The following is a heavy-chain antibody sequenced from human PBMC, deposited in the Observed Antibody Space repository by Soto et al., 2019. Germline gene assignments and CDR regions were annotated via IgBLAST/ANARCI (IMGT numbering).Heavy chain of an antibody. J-gene: IGHJ4*02. V-gene: IGHV3-23*01. CDR1: GFTFITYA. Sequence: PGGSVRLSCAASGFTFITYAMSWVRQAPGKGLEWVSAINAGGSTYYTDSVKGRYTISRDISENTLYLQMNSLRAEDTAIYYCAKDLKVTTWGYFDSWGQGTLVTVSS. CDR3: AKDLKVTTWGYFDS. D-gene: IGHD4-17*01. CDR2: INAGGST.